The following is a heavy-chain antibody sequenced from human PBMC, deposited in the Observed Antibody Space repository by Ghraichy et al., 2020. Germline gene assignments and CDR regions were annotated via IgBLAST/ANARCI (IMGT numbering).Heavy chain of an antibody. V-gene: IGHV1-69*02. J-gene: IGHJ5*02. CDR3: ARGPPNYYDSSGSNWFDP. Sequence: SVKVSCKASGGTFSSYTISWVRQAPGQGLEWMGRIIPILGIANYAQKFQGRVTITADKSTSTAYMELSSLRSEDTAVYYCARGPPNYYDSSGSNWFDPWGQGTLVTVSS. D-gene: IGHD3-22*01. CDR1: GGTFSSYT. CDR2: IIPILGIA.